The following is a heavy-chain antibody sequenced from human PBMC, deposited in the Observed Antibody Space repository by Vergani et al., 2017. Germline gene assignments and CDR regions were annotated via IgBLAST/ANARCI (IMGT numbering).Heavy chain of an antibody. J-gene: IGHJ5*02. Sequence: QVQLVESGGGVVQPGRSLRLSCAASGFTFSSYGMHWVRQAPGKGLEWVAVIWYDGSNKYYADSVKGRFTISRDNSKNTLYLQMNSLRAEDTAVYYCARDLGAEWELSRDGGYSNPFDPWGQGTLVTVSS. D-gene: IGHD1-26*01. CDR2: IWYDGSNK. CDR3: ARDLGAEWELSRDGGYSNPFDP. CDR1: GFTFSSYG. V-gene: IGHV3-33*01.